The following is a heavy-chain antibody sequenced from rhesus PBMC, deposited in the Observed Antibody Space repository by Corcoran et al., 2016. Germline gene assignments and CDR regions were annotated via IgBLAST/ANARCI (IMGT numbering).Heavy chain of an antibody. CDR3: ARWGDYEPLFDY. Sequence: QVQLQQWGEGLVKPSETLSLTCAVYGGSISGYYYWSWIRQPPGKGLEWIGYIYGNSASTNYNPSLKNRVTIVKDPSKNQSSLQLSSVTAADPAVYYCARWGDYEPLFDYWGQGVLVTVSS. CDR2: IYGNSAST. V-gene: IGHV4-73*01. CDR1: GGSISGYYY. J-gene: IGHJ4*01. D-gene: IGHD3-34*01.